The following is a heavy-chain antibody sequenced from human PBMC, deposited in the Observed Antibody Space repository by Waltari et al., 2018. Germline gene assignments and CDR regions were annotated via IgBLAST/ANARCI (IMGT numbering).Heavy chain of an antibody. CDR1: GFTFATSA. J-gene: IGHJ4*02. D-gene: IGHD3-22*01. CDR3: AKDQSYYDSSGYLDF. CDR2: LSAAGDST. V-gene: IGHV3-23*01. Sequence: EVQLLESGGGLIQPGGSLRLSCAASGFTFATSAMNGVRQAPGKGLEWVSALSAAGDSTYYADSVKGRFTISRDNSKNTLHLQMNNLRGEDTAIYYCAKDQSYYDSSGYLDFWGQGTLVSVSS.